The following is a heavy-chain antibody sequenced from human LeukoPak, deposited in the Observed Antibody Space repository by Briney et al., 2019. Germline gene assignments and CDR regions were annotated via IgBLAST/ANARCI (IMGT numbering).Heavy chain of an antibody. Sequence: GSLRLSCAASGFTFSSYAMSWVRQPPGKGLEWIGEINHSGSTNYNPSLKSRVTISVDTSKNQFSLKLSSVTAADTAVYYCARGPYYSAFDIWGQGTMVTVSS. CDR3: ARGPYYSAFDI. D-gene: IGHD2/OR15-2a*01. V-gene: IGHV4-34*01. CDR1: GFTFSSYA. J-gene: IGHJ3*02. CDR2: INHSGST.